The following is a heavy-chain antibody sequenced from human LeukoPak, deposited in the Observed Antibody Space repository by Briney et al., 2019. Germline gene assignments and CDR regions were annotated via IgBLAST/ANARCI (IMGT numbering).Heavy chain of an antibody. Sequence: KFGESLKISCQGSGYSLNSYWIAWVRQMPGKGLEWMGIIYPGDSDGRYSPSFEGQVTISADTSINTAYVQWSSLKASDTAIYYCARVIVGGASDWYFDVWGRGTLVTVS. V-gene: IGHV5-51*01. CDR2: IYPGDSDG. D-gene: IGHD2-15*01. CDR3: ARVIVGGASDWYFDV. CDR1: GYSLNSYW. J-gene: IGHJ2*01.